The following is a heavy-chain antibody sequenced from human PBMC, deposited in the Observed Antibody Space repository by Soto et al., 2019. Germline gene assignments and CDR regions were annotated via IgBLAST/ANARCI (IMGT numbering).Heavy chain of an antibody. J-gene: IGHJ4*02. Sequence: QVQLVQSGAEVKKPGASVKVSCKASGYTFTGSQIHWVRQAPGQGLEWMGWINPNSGGTNYAQKFQGRVTMTSDTSITTAYMELKGLTSDDTAVYYCARGRTIVSPGNWGQGTLVSVSS. D-gene: IGHD2-21*01. CDR2: INPNSGGT. CDR1: GYTFTGSQ. V-gene: IGHV1-2*02. CDR3: ARGRTIVSPGN.